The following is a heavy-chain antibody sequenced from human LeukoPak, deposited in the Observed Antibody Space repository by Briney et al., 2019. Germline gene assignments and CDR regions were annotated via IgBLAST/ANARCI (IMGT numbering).Heavy chain of an antibody. J-gene: IGHJ4*02. V-gene: IGHV6-1*01. CDR1: GDSVSNYSAA. CDR3: GRSLRGAYLGALDY. D-gene: IGHD7-27*01. Sequence: SQTLSLTCAISGDSVSNYSAAWEWIRQSPSRGLEWLGRTYYRSRWYTDYAPSVRSRVTISADTSKNQFSLQLNSVSPEGTAMYYCGRSLRGAYLGALDYWGQGTLVT. CDR2: TYYRSRWYT.